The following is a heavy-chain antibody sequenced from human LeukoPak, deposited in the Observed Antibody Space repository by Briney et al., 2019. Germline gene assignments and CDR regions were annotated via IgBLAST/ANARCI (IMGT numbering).Heavy chain of an antibody. CDR1: GFTFSSYG. CDR2: IWYDGSNK. J-gene: IGHJ4*02. V-gene: IGHV3-30*02. Sequence: GGSLRLSCAASGFTFSSYGRHWVRQAPGKGLGWVAFIWYDGSNKYYADSVKGRFTISRDNSKSTLYLQMNSLRAEDTAVYYCAKERDGVAAERFAYWGQGTLVTVSS. D-gene: IGHD6-13*01. CDR3: AKERDGVAAERFAY.